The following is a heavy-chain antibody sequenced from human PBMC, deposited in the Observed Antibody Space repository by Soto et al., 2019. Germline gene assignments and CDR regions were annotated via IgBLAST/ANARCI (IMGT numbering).Heavy chain of an antibody. CDR1: GYTFTSYG. J-gene: IGHJ4*02. CDR3: ARASLDFWSGYYYFDY. CDR2: ISAYNGNT. V-gene: IGHV1-18*01. D-gene: IGHD3-3*01. Sequence: ASVKVSCKASGYTFTSYGMSWVRQAPGQGLEWMGWISAYNGNTNYAQKLQGRVTMTTDTSTSTAYMELRSLRSDDTAVYYCARASLDFWSGYYYFDYWGQGTLVTVSS.